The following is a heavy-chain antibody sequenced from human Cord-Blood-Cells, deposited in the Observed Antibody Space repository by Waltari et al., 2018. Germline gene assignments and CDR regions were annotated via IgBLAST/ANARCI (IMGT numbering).Heavy chain of an antibody. CDR2: IYYSGST. J-gene: IGHJ5*02. Sequence: QLQLQESGPGLVKPSETLSPTCTVSGGSIRRSSYYWGWFRQPPGKGLEGIGSIYYSGSTYYNPSLKSRVTISVDTSKNQFSLKLSSVTAADTAVYYCATHIVVVTASPNWFDPWGQGTLVTVSS. D-gene: IGHD2-21*02. CDR1: GGSIRRSSYY. V-gene: IGHV4-39*07. CDR3: ATHIVVVTASPNWFDP.